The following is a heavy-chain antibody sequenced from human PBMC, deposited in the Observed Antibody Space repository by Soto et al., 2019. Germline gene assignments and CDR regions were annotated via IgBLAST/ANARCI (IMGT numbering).Heavy chain of an antibody. J-gene: IGHJ4*02. CDR1: GGIFSTYA. V-gene: IGHV1-69*01. CDR2: IIPLFGTP. Sequence: QVQLVQSGAEVKKPGSSVKVSCKASGGIFSTYAISWLRQAPGQGLEWMGGIIPLFGTPNYAQRFQGRVTMTADESTSTAYMELSRLRCEDTAVYYCARDRDDYGSGNYYNRIDFWGRATLVTVSS. CDR3: ARDRDDYGSGNYYNRIDF. D-gene: IGHD3-10*01.